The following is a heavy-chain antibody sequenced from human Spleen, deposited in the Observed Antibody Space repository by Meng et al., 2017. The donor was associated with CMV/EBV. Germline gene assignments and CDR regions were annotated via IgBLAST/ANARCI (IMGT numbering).Heavy chain of an antibody. D-gene: IGHD1-26*01. J-gene: IGHJ5*02. CDR3: TRDGMHWLDD. V-gene: IGHV3-49*04. CDR2: IRSKAYGGTT. CDR1: GFTFGDYA. Sequence: GGSLRLSCTGSGFTFGDYAMSWVRQAPGKGLEWVGFIRSKAYGGTTEYATSVKGRFTISRDDSKSIAYLQMNSLKIEDTAVYYCTRDGMHWLDDWGQGTLVTVSS.